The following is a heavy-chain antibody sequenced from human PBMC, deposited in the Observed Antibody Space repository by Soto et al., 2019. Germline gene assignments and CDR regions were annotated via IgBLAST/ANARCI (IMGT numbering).Heavy chain of an antibody. CDR3: ARVLSPTPYYYYGMDV. V-gene: IGHV1-18*01. CDR1: GYTFTSYG. CDR2: ISAYNGNT. J-gene: IGHJ6*02. D-gene: IGHD3-3*01. Sequence: QVQLVQSGAEVKKPGASVKVSCRASGYTFTSYGISWVRQAPGQGLEWMGWISAYNGNTNYAQKLQGRVTMTTDTSTSTAYMELRSLRSDDTAVYYCARVLSPTPYYYYGMDVWGQGTTVTVSS.